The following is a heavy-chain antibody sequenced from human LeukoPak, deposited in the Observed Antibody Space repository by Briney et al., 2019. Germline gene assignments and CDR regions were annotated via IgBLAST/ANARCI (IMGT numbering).Heavy chain of an antibody. CDR3: ARESPGYYYYYMDV. V-gene: IGHV4-61*02. Sequence: SETLSLTCTVSGGSISSGSYYWSWIRQPAGKGLEWIGRIYTSGSTNYNPSLKSRVTISVDTSKNQFSLKLSSVTAADTAVYYCARESPGYYYYYMDVWGKGTTVTVSS. CDR2: IYTSGST. J-gene: IGHJ6*03. CDR1: GGSISSGSYY.